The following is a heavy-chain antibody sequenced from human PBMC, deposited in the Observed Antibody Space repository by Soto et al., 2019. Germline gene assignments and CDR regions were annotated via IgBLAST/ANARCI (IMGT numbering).Heavy chain of an antibody. V-gene: IGHV3-48*04. J-gene: IGHJ5*02. CDR3: AGEVPSSSWFDP. Sequence: GGSLRLSCVASGFSFSNSWMTWVRQAPGKGLEWVSYISSSGSTIYYADSVKGRFTISRDNAKNSLYLQMNSLRAEDTAVYYCAGEVPSSSWFDPWGQGTLVTVSS. D-gene: IGHD6-6*01. CDR1: GFSFSNSW. CDR2: ISSSGSTI.